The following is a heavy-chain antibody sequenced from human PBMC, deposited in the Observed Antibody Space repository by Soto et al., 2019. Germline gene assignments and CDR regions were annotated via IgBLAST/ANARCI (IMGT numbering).Heavy chain of an antibody. CDR2: INPNSGGT. J-gene: IGHJ3*02. V-gene: IGHV1-2*02. Sequence: SLTAFCKASGYTFTGYYMHWVRQAPGQGLEWMGWINPNSGGTNYAQKFQGRVTMTRDTSISTAYMELSRLRSDDTAVYYCARGGWNDAAFDIWGQGTMVTVSS. D-gene: IGHD1-1*01. CDR1: GYTFTGYY. CDR3: ARGGWNDAAFDI.